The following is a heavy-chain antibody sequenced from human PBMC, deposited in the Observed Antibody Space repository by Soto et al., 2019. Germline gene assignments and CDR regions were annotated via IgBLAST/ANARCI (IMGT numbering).Heavy chain of an antibody. Sequence: SETLSLTCTVSGGSVSSGSYYWSWIRQPPGKGLEWIGYIYYSGSTNYNPSLKIRVTISVDTSKNQFSLKLSSVTAADTAVYYCARGPPIVVVTADSTGAEYFQHWGQGTLVTVSS. CDR3: ARGPPIVVVTADSTGAEYFQH. CDR1: GGSVSSGSYY. CDR2: IYYSGST. V-gene: IGHV4-61*01. D-gene: IGHD2-21*02. J-gene: IGHJ1*01.